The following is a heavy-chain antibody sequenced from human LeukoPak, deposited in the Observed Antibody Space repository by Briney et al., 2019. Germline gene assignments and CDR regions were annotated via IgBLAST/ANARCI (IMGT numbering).Heavy chain of an antibody. Sequence: PGGSLRLSCAASGFTFSVYAMTWVRQAPGKGLEWVSSISRDGTDSYYADSVRGRFTISRDNSKNTLYLQMTSLRAADTAVYYCAKGGWFGKLVSHFDFWGQGTLVPVSS. J-gene: IGHJ4*02. CDR2: ISRDGTDS. CDR1: GFTFSVYA. CDR3: AKGGWFGKLVSHFDF. D-gene: IGHD3-10*01. V-gene: IGHV3-23*01.